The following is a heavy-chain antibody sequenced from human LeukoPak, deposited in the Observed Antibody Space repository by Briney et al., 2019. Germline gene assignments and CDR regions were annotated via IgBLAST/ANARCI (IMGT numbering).Heavy chain of an antibody. CDR2: INGDGSST. J-gene: IGHJ4*02. CDR1: GFTFSSSW. CDR3: ARGYSSSYRIDY. D-gene: IGHD6-6*01. Sequence: GGSLRLSCAASGFTFSSSWMHWVRQAPGKGLVWVSRINGDGSSTTYADSMKGRFTISRDNAKNTLYLQMNSLRAEDTAVYYCARGYSSSYRIDYWGQGTLVTVSS. V-gene: IGHV3-74*01.